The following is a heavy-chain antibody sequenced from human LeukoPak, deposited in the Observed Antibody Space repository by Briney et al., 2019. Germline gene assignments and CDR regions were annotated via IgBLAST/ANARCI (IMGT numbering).Heavy chain of an antibody. Sequence: GSLRPSCAASGFTFSSCNMNWVRQAPGKGLEGVSSLSSSSSYIYYADSVKGRFTISRDNAKNSLYLQMNSLRAEDTAVYYCAKDQDGSGTNWFDPWGQGTLVTVSS. CDR1: GFTFSSCN. V-gene: IGHV3-21*01. CDR3: AKDQDGSGTNWFDP. D-gene: IGHD3-10*01. J-gene: IGHJ5*02. CDR2: LSSSSSYI.